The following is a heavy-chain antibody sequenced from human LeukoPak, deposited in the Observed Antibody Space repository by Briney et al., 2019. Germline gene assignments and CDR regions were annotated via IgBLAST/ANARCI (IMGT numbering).Heavy chain of an antibody. CDR1: GFTFSSYS. Sequence: GGSLTLSCAASGFTFSSYSMNWVRQAPGKGLEWVSSISTSGGYIYYADSVKGRFTISRDDAKNSLYLQMNSLRAEDTAVYYCARDISPAGTEDAFDIWGQGTMVTASS. CDR2: ISTSGGYI. V-gene: IGHV3-21*01. D-gene: IGHD1-1*01. J-gene: IGHJ3*02. CDR3: ARDISPAGTEDAFDI.